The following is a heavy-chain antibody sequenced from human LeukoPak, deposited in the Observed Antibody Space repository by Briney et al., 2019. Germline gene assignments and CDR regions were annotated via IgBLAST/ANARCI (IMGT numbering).Heavy chain of an antibody. CDR3: ARDVLRDGYNFYYFDY. V-gene: IGHV1-69*05. CDR2: IIPIFGTA. J-gene: IGHJ4*02. CDR1: GGTFSSYA. Sequence: SVKVFCRASGGTFSSYAISWVRQAPGQGLEWMGRIIPIFGTANYAQKFQGRVTITTDESTSTAYMELSSLRSEDTAVYYCARDVLRDGYNFYYFDYWGQGTLVTVSS. D-gene: IGHD5-24*01.